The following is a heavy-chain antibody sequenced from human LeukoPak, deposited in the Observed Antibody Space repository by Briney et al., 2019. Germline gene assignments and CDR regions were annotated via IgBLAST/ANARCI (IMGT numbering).Heavy chain of an antibody. CDR1: GYTFTAYY. CDR2: IIPIFGTA. V-gene: IGHV1-69*13. J-gene: IGHJ6*03. D-gene: IGHD3-10*01. CDR3: ARSDTGSSRGVIHMDV. Sequence: GASVKVSCKASGYTFTAYYMHWVRQAPGQGLECMGGIIPIFGTANYAQKFQGRVTITADESTSTAYMELSSLRSEDTAVYYCARSDTGSSRGVIHMDVWGKGTTVTISS.